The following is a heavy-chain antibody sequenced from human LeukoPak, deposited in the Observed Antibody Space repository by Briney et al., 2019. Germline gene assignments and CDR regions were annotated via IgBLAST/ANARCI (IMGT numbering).Heavy chain of an antibody. Sequence: SETLSLTCSVSGDSNIMYYWTWLRQPPGKGLEWIGYIYYSGSVNYTPSLKSRVTISQDPSKSQFSLNLRSVTAADTAVYYCARGVNYYGPFDPWGQGTLVTVSS. J-gene: IGHJ5*02. CDR2: IYYSGSV. D-gene: IGHD3-10*01. CDR3: ARGVNYYGPFDP. CDR1: GDSNIMYY. V-gene: IGHV4-59*01.